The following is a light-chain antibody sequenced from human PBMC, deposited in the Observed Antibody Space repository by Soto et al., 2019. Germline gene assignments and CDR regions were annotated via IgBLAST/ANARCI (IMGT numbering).Light chain of an antibody. V-gene: IGKV1-39*01. Sequence: DIQMTQSPSSLSASVADRVTITCRASQSISSYLNWYQQKPGKAPKLLIYAASSLQSGVPSRFSGSGSGTDFTLTIISLQPDDFATYYCQRSYSTRWTFGQGTKVEIK. J-gene: IGKJ1*01. CDR1: QSISSY. CDR3: QRSYSTRWT. CDR2: AAS.